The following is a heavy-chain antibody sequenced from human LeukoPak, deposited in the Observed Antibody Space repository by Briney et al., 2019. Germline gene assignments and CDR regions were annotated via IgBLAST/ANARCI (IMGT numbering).Heavy chain of an antibody. D-gene: IGHD2-2*01. Sequence: SETLSLTCTVSGGSISGSSYYWGWIRQPPGKGLEWIGYIYYSGSTNYNPSLKSRVTISVDTSKNQFSLKLSSVTAADTAVYYCARVARVGYCSSTSCYGDWFDPWGQGTLVTVSS. V-gene: IGHV4-61*05. CDR3: ARVARVGYCSSTSCYGDWFDP. CDR2: IYYSGST. CDR1: GGSISGSSYY. J-gene: IGHJ5*02.